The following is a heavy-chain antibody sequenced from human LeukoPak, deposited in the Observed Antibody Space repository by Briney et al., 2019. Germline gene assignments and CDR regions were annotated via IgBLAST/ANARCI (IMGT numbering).Heavy chain of an antibody. V-gene: IGHV4-59*01. J-gene: IGHJ5*02. CDR1: GGSISSYY. CDR2: IYYSGST. CDR3: AGDSDSGITGTTSWFDP. Sequence: PSETLSLTCTVSGGSISSYYWSWIRQPPGKGLEWIGYIYYSGSTNYNPSLKSRVTISVDTSKNQFSLKLSSVTAADTAVYYCAGDSDSGITGTTSWFDPWGQGTLVTVSS. D-gene: IGHD1-7*01.